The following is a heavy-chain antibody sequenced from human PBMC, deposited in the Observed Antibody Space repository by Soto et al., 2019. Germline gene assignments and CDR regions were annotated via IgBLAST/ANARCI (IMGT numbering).Heavy chain of an antibody. J-gene: IGHJ4*02. CDR2: MNPNSGST. D-gene: IGHD3-22*01. V-gene: IGHV1-8*01. CDR1: GYTFTSYD. Sequence: ASVKVSCKASGYTFTSYDINWVRQATGQGLEWMAWMNPNSGSTGYAQKFQGRVTMTRNTSISTAYMELSSLRSGDSAVYYCARIYYDSSGYLYYFDYWGQGTLVTVSS. CDR3: ARIYYDSSGYLYYFDY.